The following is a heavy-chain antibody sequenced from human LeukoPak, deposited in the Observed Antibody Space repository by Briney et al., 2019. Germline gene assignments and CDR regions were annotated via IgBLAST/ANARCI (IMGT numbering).Heavy chain of an antibody. CDR3: AGDAPTAYCSGGSCYFDY. J-gene: IGHJ4*02. D-gene: IGHD2-15*01. V-gene: IGHV4-34*01. Sequence: KPSETLSLTCAVYGGSFSGYYWSWIRQPPGKGLEWIGEINHSGSTNYNPSLKSRVTISLDTSKNQFSLNLSSVTAADTAVYYCAGDAPTAYCSGGSCYFDYWGQGTLVTVSS. CDR2: INHSGST. CDR1: GGSFSGYY.